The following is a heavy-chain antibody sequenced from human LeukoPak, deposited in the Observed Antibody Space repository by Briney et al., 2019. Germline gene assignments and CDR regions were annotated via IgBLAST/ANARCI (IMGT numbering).Heavy chain of an antibody. Sequence: PSQTLSLTCTVSGGSISSGNYYWSWIRQPAGEGPEWIGRVYISGSTNYNPSLKSRVTISVDTSKNQFSLKLNSVTAADTAVYYCERGGENGDYYFNYWGQGNLVTVSS. CDR2: VYISGST. V-gene: IGHV4-61*02. J-gene: IGHJ4*02. CDR3: ERGGENGDYYFNY. CDR1: GGSISSGNYY. D-gene: IGHD4-17*01.